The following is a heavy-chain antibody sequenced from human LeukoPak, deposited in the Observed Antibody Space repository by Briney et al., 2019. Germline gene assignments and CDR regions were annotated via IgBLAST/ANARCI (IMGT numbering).Heavy chain of an antibody. D-gene: IGHD6-19*01. CDR3: AKGKKMTVAGLFDY. V-gene: IGHV3-9*01. CDR1: GFTFDDYA. J-gene: IGHJ4*02. CDR2: ISWNSGGI. Sequence: GRSLRLSCAASGFTFDDYAMHWVRQAPGKGLEWVSGISWNSGGIGYADSVKGRFTISRDNAKNSLYLQMNSLRADDTALYYCAKGKKMTVAGLFDYWGLGTLVTVSS.